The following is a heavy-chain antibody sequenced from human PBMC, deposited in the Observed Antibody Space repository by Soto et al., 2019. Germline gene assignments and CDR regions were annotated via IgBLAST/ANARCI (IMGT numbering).Heavy chain of an antibody. J-gene: IGHJ5*02. CDR2: ISAYNGNT. V-gene: IGHV1-18*04. CDR3: ARDRSYKLSYGGYWFDP. Sequence: ASVKVSCKASGYTFTSYGISWVRQAPGQGLEWMGWISAYNGNTNYAQKLQGRVTMTTDTSTSTAYMELRSLRSDDTAVYYCARDRSYKLSYGGYWFDPWGKGTLVTDSS. CDR1: GYTFTSYG. D-gene: IGHD1-1*01.